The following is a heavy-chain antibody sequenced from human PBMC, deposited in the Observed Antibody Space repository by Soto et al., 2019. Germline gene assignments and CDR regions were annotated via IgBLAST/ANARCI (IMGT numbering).Heavy chain of an antibody. CDR1: GGSISGYF. D-gene: IGHD3-10*01. Sequence: SETLSLTCTVCGGSISGYFWNWIRQPPWKGLEWIGYMSYTGNTNYNPSLTSRVSISVDTSKNQFSLNLNSVTAADTAVYYCARADPTIVPLAQWGQGTLVTVYS. CDR3: ARADPTIVPLAQ. V-gene: IGHV4-59*01. CDR2: MSYTGNT. J-gene: IGHJ4*02.